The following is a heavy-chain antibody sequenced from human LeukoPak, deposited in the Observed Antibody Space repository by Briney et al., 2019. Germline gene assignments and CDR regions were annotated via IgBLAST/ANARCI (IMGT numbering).Heavy chain of an antibody. Sequence: GGSLRLSCAASGFTFSSYAMSWVRQAPGKGLEWVSAISGSGGSTYYADSAKGRFTISRDNSKNTLYLQMNSLRAEDTAVYYCAKDDYGDYSTFDYWGQGTLVTVSS. V-gene: IGHV3-23*01. CDR3: AKDDYGDYSTFDY. J-gene: IGHJ4*02. D-gene: IGHD4-17*01. CDR1: GFTFSSYA. CDR2: ISGSGGST.